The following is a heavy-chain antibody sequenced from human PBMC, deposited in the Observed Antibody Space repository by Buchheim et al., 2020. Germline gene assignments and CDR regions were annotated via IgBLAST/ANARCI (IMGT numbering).Heavy chain of an antibody. V-gene: IGHV3-7*01. Sequence: EVQLVESGGGLVQPGGSLRLSCAASGFTFSSYWMSWVLQAPGKGLEWVANIKQDGSEKYYVDSVKGRFTISRDNAKNSLYLQMNSLRAEDTAVYYCARDRNNWNWEAYYGMDVWGQGTT. D-gene: IGHD1-7*01. CDR2: IKQDGSEK. CDR3: ARDRNNWNWEAYYGMDV. J-gene: IGHJ6*02. CDR1: GFTFSSYW.